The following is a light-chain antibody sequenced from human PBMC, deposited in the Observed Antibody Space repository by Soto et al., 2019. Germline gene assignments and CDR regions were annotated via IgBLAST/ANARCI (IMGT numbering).Light chain of an antibody. CDR2: EAS. V-gene: IGKV3-11*01. CDR3: QQRACSIT. J-gene: IGKJ5*01. CDR1: QSVINQ. Sequence: EIVLTESPVTLSFSPGERAPLSCRARQSVINQLAWYQQTAGQAPRLLSYEASRRVTVIQPGFSGSGSGTVSPPTLSSLEPEDFAFLCCQQRACSITFGQGTQLEIK.